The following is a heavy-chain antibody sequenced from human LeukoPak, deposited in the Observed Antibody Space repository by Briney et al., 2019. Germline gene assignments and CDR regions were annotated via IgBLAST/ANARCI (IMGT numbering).Heavy chain of an antibody. J-gene: IGHJ4*02. Sequence: SETLSLTCTVSGGSISSSSYYWGWIRQPPGKGLEWIGSTYYSGSTYYNPSLKSRVTISVDTSKNQFSLKLSSVTAADTAVYYCARLAAHDYGDYLDYWGQGTLVTVSS. CDR2: TYYSGST. CDR1: GGSISSSSYY. D-gene: IGHD4-17*01. CDR3: ARLAAHDYGDYLDY. V-gene: IGHV4-39*01.